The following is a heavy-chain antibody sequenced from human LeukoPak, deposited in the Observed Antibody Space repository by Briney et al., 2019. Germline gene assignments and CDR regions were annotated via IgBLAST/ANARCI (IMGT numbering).Heavy chain of an antibody. D-gene: IGHD2-2*01. Sequence: PGGSLRLSCAASGFTFSSYWMHWVRHAPGKGLVWVSRINSDGSSTSYADSVKGRFTISRDNAKNTLYLQMNSLRAEDTAVYYCARVLSACSSTSCYNWFDPWGRGTLVTVSS. CDR3: ARVLSACSSTSCYNWFDP. V-gene: IGHV3-74*01. J-gene: IGHJ5*02. CDR2: INSDGSST. CDR1: GFTFSSYW.